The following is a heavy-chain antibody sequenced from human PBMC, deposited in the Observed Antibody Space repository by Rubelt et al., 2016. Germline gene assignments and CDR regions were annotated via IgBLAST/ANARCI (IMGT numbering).Heavy chain of an antibody. J-gene: IGHJ4*02. CDR3: AREAVAAGRGYFDY. CDR2: INPNSGDT. V-gene: IGHV1-2*02. D-gene: IGHD6-13*01. Sequence: QVQLVQSGAEVKKPGSSVKVSCKASGGTFSSYAISWVRQAPGQGLEWMGWINPNSGDTNYAQRFQGRVTMPRDTSISTAYMELNTLRSDDTAVYYCAREAVAAGRGYFDYWGQGTLVTVSS. CDR1: GGTFSSYA.